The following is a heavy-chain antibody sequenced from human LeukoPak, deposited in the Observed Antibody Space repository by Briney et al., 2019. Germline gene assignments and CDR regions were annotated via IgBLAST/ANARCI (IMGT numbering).Heavy chain of an antibody. D-gene: IGHD2-15*01. CDR1: GFTFSSYW. J-gene: IGHJ4*02. CDR2: IKQDGSEK. CDR3: ARVADCSGGSCYSGVVYFDY. Sequence: GGSPRLSCAASGFTFSSYWMSWVRQAPGKGLEWVANIKQDGSEKYYVDSVKGRFTISRDNAKNLLYLQMNSLRAEDTAVYYCARVADCSGGSCYSGVVYFDYWGQGTLVTVSS. V-gene: IGHV3-7*01.